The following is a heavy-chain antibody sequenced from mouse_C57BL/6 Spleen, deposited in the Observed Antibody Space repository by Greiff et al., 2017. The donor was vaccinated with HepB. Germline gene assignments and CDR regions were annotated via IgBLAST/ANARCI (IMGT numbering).Heavy chain of an antibody. J-gene: IGHJ4*01. D-gene: IGHD1-1*01. CDR2: INPSSGYT. CDR3: AIYYYGSPYAMDY. Sequence: VQLQQSGAELAKPGASVKLSCKASGYTFTSYWMHWVKQRPGQGLEWIGYINPSSGYTKYNQKFKDKATLTADKSSSTAYMQLSSLTYEDSAVYYCAIYYYGSPYAMDYWGQGTSVTVSS. V-gene: IGHV1-7*01. CDR1: GYTFTSYW.